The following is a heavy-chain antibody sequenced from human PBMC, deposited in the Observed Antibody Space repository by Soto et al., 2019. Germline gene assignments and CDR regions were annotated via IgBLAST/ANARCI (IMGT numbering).Heavy chain of an antibody. CDR3: AKFTEPGYSSIWYYFEY. Sequence: GSLRLSCVGSGFTFSGYSMAWVRQAPGRGLEWVASISSRSTNIDYADSVKGRFTISRDNAKNLVSLQMSSLRGEDTALYYCAKFTEPGYSSIWYYFEYWGQGTPGTVSS. J-gene: IGHJ4*02. CDR1: GFTFSGYS. CDR2: ISSRSTNI. V-gene: IGHV3-21*06. D-gene: IGHD6-19*01.